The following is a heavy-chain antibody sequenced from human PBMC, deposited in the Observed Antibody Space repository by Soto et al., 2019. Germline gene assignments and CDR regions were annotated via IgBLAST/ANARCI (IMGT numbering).Heavy chain of an antibody. Sequence: PSETLSLTCTVSGGPTSSSSYYWGWIRQPPGKGLEWIGSIYYTGSTYYNPSLKSRVTISLDTFKNQISLKLSSVTAADTAVFYCARHEYYYDSSGYYPYCFDYWGQGTLVTVYS. D-gene: IGHD3-22*01. CDR2: IYYTGST. V-gene: IGHV4-39*01. J-gene: IGHJ4*02. CDR3: ARHEYYYDSSGYYPYCFDY. CDR1: GGPTSSSSYY.